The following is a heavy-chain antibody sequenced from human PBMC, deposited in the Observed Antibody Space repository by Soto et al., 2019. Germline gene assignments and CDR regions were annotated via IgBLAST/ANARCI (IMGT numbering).Heavy chain of an antibody. CDR1: GGSISSYY. J-gene: IGHJ4*02. D-gene: IGHD3-9*01. CDR2: IYYSGST. CDR3: ARGAVLRYFDWLPNFDY. Sequence: QVQLQESGPGLVKPSETLSLTCTVSGGSISSYYWSWIRQPPGKGLEWIGYIYYSGSTNYNPSLKSRATISVDTSKNQFSLKLSSVTAADTAVYYCARGAVLRYFDWLPNFDYWGQGTLVTVSS. V-gene: IGHV4-59*01.